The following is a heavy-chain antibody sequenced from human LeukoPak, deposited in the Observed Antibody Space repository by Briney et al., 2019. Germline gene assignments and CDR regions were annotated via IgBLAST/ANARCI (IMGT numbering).Heavy chain of an antibody. CDR1: GFTFSSYW. J-gene: IGHJ4*02. Sequence: GGSLRLSCAASGFTFSSYWMHWVRQSPGKGLVWVSRINSDGSSTSYADSVKGRFTISRDNAKKTLYLQMHSLRAEATAVYYCAREARGLRGYSGYGLGDYFDYWGQGTLVTVSS. CDR2: INSDGSST. D-gene: IGHD5-12*01. V-gene: IGHV3-74*01. CDR3: AREARGLRGYSGYGLGDYFDY.